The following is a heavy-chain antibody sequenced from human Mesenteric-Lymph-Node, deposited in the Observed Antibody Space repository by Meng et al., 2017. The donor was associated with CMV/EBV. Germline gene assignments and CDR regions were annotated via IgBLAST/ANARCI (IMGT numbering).Heavy chain of an antibody. CDR1: GFTFRDYN. Sequence: GESLKISCAASGFTFRDYNMNWVRQAPGKGLEWVSSISSNSYYMYYADSVRGRFTISRDNAKNSLYLQMNSLRAEDTAVYYCARVMDVWGQGTTVTVSS. J-gene: IGHJ6*02. CDR3: ARVMDV. V-gene: IGHV3-21*01. CDR2: ISSNSYYM.